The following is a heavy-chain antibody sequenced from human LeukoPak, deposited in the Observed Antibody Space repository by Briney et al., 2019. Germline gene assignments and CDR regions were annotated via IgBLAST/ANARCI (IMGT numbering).Heavy chain of an antibody. D-gene: IGHD2-2*03. CDR3: ARAGYCSSTSCYGPPKYYYYYYMDV. CDR1: GYTFTVYY. CDR2: INPNSGGT. V-gene: IGHV1-2*02. Sequence: ASVKVSFKASGYTFTVYYMHWVRQAPGQGLEWMGWINPNSGGTNYAQKFQGRVTMTSDTSISTAYMELSRLRSGDTAVYYCARAGYCSSTSCYGPPKYYYYYYMDVGGKGTRVTVSS. J-gene: IGHJ6*03.